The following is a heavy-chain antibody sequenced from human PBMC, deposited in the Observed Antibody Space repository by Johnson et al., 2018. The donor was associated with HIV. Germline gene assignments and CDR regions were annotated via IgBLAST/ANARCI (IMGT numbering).Heavy chain of an antibody. D-gene: IGHD5-12*01. CDR1: GFTFSNYA. Sequence: VQLVESGGGVVQPGGSLRLSCAASGFTFSNYAMSWVRQAPGKGLEWVSVIYSGGSTYYADSVKGRFTISRDDSKNTLYLQMNSLKTEDTAVYYCSTGWIGDAFDIWGQGTMVTVSS. CDR3: STGWIGDAFDI. V-gene: IGHV3-23*03. CDR2: IYSGGST. J-gene: IGHJ3*02.